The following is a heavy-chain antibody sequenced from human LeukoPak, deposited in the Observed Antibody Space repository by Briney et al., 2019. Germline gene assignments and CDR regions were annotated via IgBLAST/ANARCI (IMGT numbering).Heavy chain of an antibody. Sequence: GGSLRLSCAASGFTISDYGMNWVRQAPGKGLEWISYISGSASTIYSADSVKGRFTISRDNAKNSLYLQMNSLGAEDTAVYYCARLESFGDMGFFYYAMDVWGKGTTVTVSS. CDR2: ISGSASTI. CDR3: ARLESFGDMGFFYYAMDV. V-gene: IGHV3-48*03. D-gene: IGHD3-3*01. J-gene: IGHJ6*04. CDR1: GFTISDYG.